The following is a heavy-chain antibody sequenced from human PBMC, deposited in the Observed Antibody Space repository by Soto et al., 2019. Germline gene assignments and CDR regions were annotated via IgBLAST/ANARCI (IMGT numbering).Heavy chain of an antibody. CDR1: GGTFSSYR. V-gene: IGHV1-69*06. D-gene: IGHD2-15*01. Sequence: QVQLEQSGAEVKKPGSSVKLSCKSSGGTFSSYRISWVRQAPGQGLEWMGGIMPIFATPKYAQKFQGRITMTRDTSTSTVYMDLSSLTSEDTAVYYCAREENCSDGICYSEYFQRWGQGTLVTVSS. J-gene: IGHJ1*01. CDR2: IMPIFATP. CDR3: AREENCSDGICYSEYFQR.